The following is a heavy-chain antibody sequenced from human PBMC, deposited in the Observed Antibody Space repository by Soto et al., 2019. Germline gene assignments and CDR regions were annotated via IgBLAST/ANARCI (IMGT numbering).Heavy chain of an antibody. CDR3: ARERILTGYTYYYYYGMDV. V-gene: IGHV1-2*02. CDR2: INPNSGGT. J-gene: IGHJ6*02. Sequence: GASVKVSCKASGYTFTDYYMHWVRQAPGQGLEWMGWINPNSGGTNYAQKFQGRVTMTRDTSISTAYMELSRLRSDDTAVYYCARERILTGYTYYYYYGMDVWGQGTTVTVSS. D-gene: IGHD3-9*01. CDR1: GYTFTDYY.